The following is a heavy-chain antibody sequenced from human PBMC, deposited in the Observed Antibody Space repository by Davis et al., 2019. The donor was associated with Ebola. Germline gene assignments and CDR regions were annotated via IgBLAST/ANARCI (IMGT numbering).Heavy chain of an antibody. D-gene: IGHD3-22*01. J-gene: IGHJ5*02. V-gene: IGHV1-18*04. CDR2: ISAYNGNT. CDR1: GYTFTSYG. Sequence: ASVKVSCKASGYTFTSYGISWVRQAPGQGLEWMGWISAYNGNTNYAQKLQGRVTMTTDTSTSTAYMELSSLRSEDTAVYYCARASYYYDSSGYYPFDPWGQGTLVTVSS. CDR3: ARASYYYDSSGYYPFDP.